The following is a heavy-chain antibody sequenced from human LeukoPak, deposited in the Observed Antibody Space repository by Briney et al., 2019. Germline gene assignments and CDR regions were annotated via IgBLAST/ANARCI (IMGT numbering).Heavy chain of an antibody. Sequence: QPGGSLRLSCAASGFTFNSYWMSWVRQAPGKGLEWVANIKQDGSEKYYVDSVKGRFTISRDNAKTSLYLHMNSLRAEDTAVYYCARHLSGATGYTYGRGIDYWGQGTLVTVSS. D-gene: IGHD5-18*01. J-gene: IGHJ4*02. CDR1: GFTFNSYW. CDR3: ARHLSGATGYTYGRGIDY. V-gene: IGHV3-7*01. CDR2: IKQDGSEK.